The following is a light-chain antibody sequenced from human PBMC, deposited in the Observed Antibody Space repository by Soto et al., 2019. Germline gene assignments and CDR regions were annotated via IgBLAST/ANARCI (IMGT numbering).Light chain of an antibody. CDR2: EVN. CDR1: SSDVGVYNY. V-gene: IGLV2-14*01. Sequence: QSVLTQPASVSGSPGQSITISCTETSSDVGVYNYVSWYQQHPGKAPKLMIYEVNNRPSGVSNRFSGSKSGNTASLTISGLQAEDEADYYCSSYTSSSSLVFGGGTKVTV. J-gene: IGLJ3*02. CDR3: SSYTSSSSLV.